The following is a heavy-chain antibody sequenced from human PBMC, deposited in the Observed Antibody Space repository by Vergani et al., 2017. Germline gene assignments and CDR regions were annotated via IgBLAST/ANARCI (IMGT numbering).Heavy chain of an antibody. CDR1: GFTFSNYG. CDR3: AKDPRLKEDYYYYYMDV. CDR2: ILHDGNKK. V-gene: IGHV3-30*18. Sequence: QVQLVESGGSVVQPGRSLRLSCAASGFTFSNYGLHWVRQAPGQGLEWVAVILHDGNKKYYVDSVKGRFTISRDNSKNTLYLYMNSLRADDTAVDYCAKDPRLKEDYYYYYMDVWGKGTTVTVSS. J-gene: IGHJ6*03.